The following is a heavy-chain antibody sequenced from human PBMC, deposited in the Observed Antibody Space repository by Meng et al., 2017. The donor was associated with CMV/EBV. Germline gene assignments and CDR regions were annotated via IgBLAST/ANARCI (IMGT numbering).Heavy chain of an antibody. Sequence: ISWVRQAPGQGLEWMGGTIPIFGTANYAKKFQGRVTITTDESTSTAYMELSSLRSEATAVYYCARDSTTLNIVVVPAAIRSHASWFDPWGQGTLVTVSS. CDR2: TIPIFGTA. D-gene: IGHD2-2*01. CDR3: ARDSTTLNIVVVPAAIRSHASWFDP. J-gene: IGHJ5*02. V-gene: IGHV1-69*05.